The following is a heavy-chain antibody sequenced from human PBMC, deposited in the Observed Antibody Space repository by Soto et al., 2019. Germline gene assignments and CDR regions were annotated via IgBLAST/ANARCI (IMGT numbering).Heavy chain of an antibody. V-gene: IGHV1-46*02. CDR1: GYTFKSFY. CDR2: INPTDGSV. CDR3: ARDFGRHGAVDTTGWFDP. J-gene: IGHJ5*02. D-gene: IGHD3-3*01. Sequence: QVQLVQSGAEVKKPGASVKVSCTASGYTFKSFYMHWVRQAPGQGLEWIGMINPTDGSVSFAQKFHDSVTLTTDRATSTVYMELSSLTREDTAVYFCARDFGRHGAVDTTGWFDPWGQGTLVTVSS.